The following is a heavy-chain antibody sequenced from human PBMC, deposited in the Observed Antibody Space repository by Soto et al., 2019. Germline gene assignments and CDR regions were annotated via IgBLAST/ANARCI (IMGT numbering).Heavy chain of an antibody. CDR1: GGSIISGDYY. J-gene: IGHJ4*02. D-gene: IGHD4-17*01. CDR3: ASLHDYGDYVEYFDY. CDR2: IYYSGST. V-gene: IGHV4-30-4*01. Sequence: SETLSLTCTVSGGSIISGDYYWILIRQPPGKGLEWIGYIYYSGSTYYNPSLKSRVTISVDTSKNQFSLKLSSVTAADTAVYYCASLHDYGDYVEYFDYWGQRTLVTVSS.